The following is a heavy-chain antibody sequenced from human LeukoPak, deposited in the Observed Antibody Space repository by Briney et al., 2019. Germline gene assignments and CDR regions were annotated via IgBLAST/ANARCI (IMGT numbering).Heavy chain of an antibody. V-gene: IGHV4-59*01. CDR2: IYYSGST. J-gene: IGHJ5*02. Sequence: SETLSLTCTVSGGSISSYYWSWIRQPPGEGLEWIGYIYYSGSTNYNPSLKSRVTISVDTSKNQFSLKLSSVTAADTAVYYCARLGYCSSTSCRRGSNWLDPWGQGTLVTVSS. D-gene: IGHD2-2*01. CDR3: ARLGYCSSTSCRRGSNWLDP. CDR1: GGSISSYY.